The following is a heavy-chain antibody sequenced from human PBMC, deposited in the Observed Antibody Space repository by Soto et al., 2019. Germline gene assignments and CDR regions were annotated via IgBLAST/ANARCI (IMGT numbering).Heavy chain of an antibody. CDR1: GFTFSSYS. CDR2: ISSSSSYI. Sequence: GGSLRLSCAASGFTFSSYSMNWVRQAPGKGLEWVSSISSSSSYIYYADSVKGRFTISRDNAKNSLYLQMNSLRAEDTAVYYCARTVPGNQLLFSYYYMDVWGKGTTVTVSS. J-gene: IGHJ6*03. D-gene: IGHD2-2*01. CDR3: ARTVPGNQLLFSYYYMDV. V-gene: IGHV3-21*01.